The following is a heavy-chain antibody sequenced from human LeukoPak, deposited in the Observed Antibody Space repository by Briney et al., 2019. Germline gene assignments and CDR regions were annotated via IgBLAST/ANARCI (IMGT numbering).Heavy chain of an antibody. V-gene: IGHV3-30*18. J-gene: IGHJ4*02. CDR1: GFTFSSYG. D-gene: IGHD6-13*01. CDR2: ISYDGSNR. CDR3: AKVGVLSSSWYYFDY. Sequence: YRGGCLRLSCAASGFTFSSYGMHWGRQAPGKGLEWVAVISYDGSNRYCADSVKGRFTISRDNSKNTLYLQMNSLRAEDTAVYYCAKVGVLSSSWYYFDYWGQATMATVSS.